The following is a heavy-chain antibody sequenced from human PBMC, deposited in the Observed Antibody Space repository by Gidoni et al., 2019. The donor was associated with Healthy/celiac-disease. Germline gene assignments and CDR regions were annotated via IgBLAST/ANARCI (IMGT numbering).Heavy chain of an antibody. CDR1: GYSISSGYY. CDR2: IYHSGST. CDR3: ARLSHYYDSSGYGYFQH. D-gene: IGHD3-22*01. V-gene: IGHV4-38-2*01. J-gene: IGHJ1*01. Sequence: QVQLQESGPGLVKPSETLSLTCAVPGYSISSGYYWGWIRQPPGKGLEWIGSIYHSGSTYYNPSLKSRVTISVDTSKNQFSLKLSSVTAADTAVYYCARLSHYYDSSGYGYFQHRGQGTLVTVSS.